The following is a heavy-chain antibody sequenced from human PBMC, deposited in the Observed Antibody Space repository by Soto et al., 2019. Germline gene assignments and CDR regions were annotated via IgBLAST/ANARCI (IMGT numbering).Heavy chain of an antibody. CDR3: ARDQGNYDYVWGSYRPDRYGMDV. D-gene: IGHD3-16*02. CDR1: GGTFSSYA. J-gene: IGHJ6*02. CDR2: IIPIFGTA. Sequence: QVQLVQSGAEVKKPGSSVKVSCKASGGTFSSYAISWVRQAPGQGLEWMGGIIPIFGTANYAQKFQGRVTSTADESTSTAYMELSSLRSEDTAVYYCARDQGNYDYVWGSYRPDRYGMDVWGQGTTVTVSS. V-gene: IGHV1-69*01.